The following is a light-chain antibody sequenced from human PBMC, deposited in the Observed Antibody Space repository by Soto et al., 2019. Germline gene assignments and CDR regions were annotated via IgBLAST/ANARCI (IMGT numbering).Light chain of an antibody. CDR1: QTIDRA. CDR3: QQSYSTPT. J-gene: IGKJ4*01. CDR2: AAS. Sequence: DIQMTQSTSSLSASVGDRVTITCRASQTIDRALNWHQQKPGKAPKLLIYAASILQGGVPSRFSGSGSGTDFILTISSLQPEDFATYFCQQSYSTPTFGGGTKVEIK. V-gene: IGKV1-39*01.